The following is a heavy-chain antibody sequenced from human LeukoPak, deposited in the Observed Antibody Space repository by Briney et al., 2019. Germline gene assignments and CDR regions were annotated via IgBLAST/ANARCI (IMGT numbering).Heavy chain of an antibody. CDR1: GFTFSAYD. CDR3: ARSSVGDILTGYYTFDY. D-gene: IGHD3-9*01. CDR2: ISYDGGDK. V-gene: IGHV3-30*03. Sequence: PGGSLRLSCAASGFTFSAYDMHWVRQAPGKGLEWVAVISYDGGDKYYADSVKGRFTISRDNSKNTLYLQMNSLRAEDTAVYYCARSSVGDILTGYYTFDYWGQGTLVTVSS. J-gene: IGHJ4*02.